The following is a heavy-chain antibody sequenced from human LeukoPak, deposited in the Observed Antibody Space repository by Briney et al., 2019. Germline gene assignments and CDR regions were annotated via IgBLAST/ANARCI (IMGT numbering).Heavy chain of an antibody. D-gene: IGHD1-26*01. J-gene: IGHJ5*02. Sequence: GGSLRLSCTVSGFSVSGNYMSWVRQAPGLGLDWVSVIYSDGSTYYADSVKGRVTISRDNSKNTLYLQMSSLRAEDTAVYYCAGALAGEGWFDPWGQGTLVTVSS. V-gene: IGHV3-66*01. CDR1: GFSVSGNY. CDR3: AGALAGEGWFDP. CDR2: IYSDGST.